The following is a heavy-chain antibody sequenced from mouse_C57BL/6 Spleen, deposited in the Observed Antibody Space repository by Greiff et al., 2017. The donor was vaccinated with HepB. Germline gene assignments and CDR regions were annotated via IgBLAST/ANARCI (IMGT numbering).Heavy chain of an antibody. V-gene: IGHV1-4*01. CDR3: ARDYGGWYFDV. J-gene: IGHJ1*03. CDR2: INPSSGYT. D-gene: IGHD1-1*01. Sequence: VQLQQSGAELARPGASVKMSCKASGYTFTSYTMHWVKQRPGQGLEWIGYINPSSGYTKYNQKFKDKATLTADKSSSTAYMQLSSLTSEDSVVYYCARDYGGWYFDVWGTGTTVTVSS. CDR1: GYTFTSYT.